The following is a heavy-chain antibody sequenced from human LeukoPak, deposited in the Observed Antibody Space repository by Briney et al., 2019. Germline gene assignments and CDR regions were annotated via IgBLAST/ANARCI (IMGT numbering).Heavy chain of an antibody. CDR1: GFTFSSYA. J-gene: IGHJ6*02. V-gene: IGHV3-23*01. CDR3: AKFGPHGSGSYSPLPYYYYGMDV. D-gene: IGHD3-10*01. CDR2: ISGSGGST. Sequence: GGSLRLSCAASGFTFSSYAMSWVRQAPGKGLEWVSAISGSGGSTYYADSVKGRFTISRDNSKNTLYLQMNSLRAEDTAVYYCAKFGPHGSGSYSPLPYYYYGMDVWGQGTTVTVSS.